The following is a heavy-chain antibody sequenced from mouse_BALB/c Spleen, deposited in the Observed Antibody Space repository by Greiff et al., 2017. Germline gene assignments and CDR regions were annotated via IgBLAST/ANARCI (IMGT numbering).Heavy chain of an antibody. CDR3: ARDDGYPTLDWYFDV. V-gene: IGHV7-3*02. D-gene: IGHD2-3*01. J-gene: IGHJ1*01. CDR1: GFTFTDYY. Sequence: EVKLQESGGGLVQPGGSLRLSCATSGFTFTDYYMSWVRQPPGKALEWLGFIRNKANGYTTEYSASVKGRFTISRDNSQSILYLQMNTLRAEDSATDYCARDDGYPTLDWYFDVWGAGTTVTVSS. CDR2: IRNKANGYTT.